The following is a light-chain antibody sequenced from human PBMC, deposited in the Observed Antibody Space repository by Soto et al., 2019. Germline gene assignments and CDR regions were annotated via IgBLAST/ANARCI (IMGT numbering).Light chain of an antibody. J-gene: IGKJ5*01. Sequence: ENVLTQSPGTLSLSPGERATLSCRASQTASSYLTWYQQRPGQAPRLLIYGASKRATGTPDRFSGSGSGTDFTLTISRLEPEDFALYYCQQYGTSPITFGQGTRLEIK. CDR3: QQYGTSPIT. CDR2: GAS. V-gene: IGKV3-20*01. CDR1: QTASSY.